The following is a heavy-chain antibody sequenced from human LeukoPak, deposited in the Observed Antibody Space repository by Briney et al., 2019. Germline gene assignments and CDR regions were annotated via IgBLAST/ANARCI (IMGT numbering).Heavy chain of an antibody. CDR1: GFTFSSYE. Sequence: GGSLRLSCAASGFTFSSYEMKWVRQAPGKGLEWVSYISSGGSTTYSADSVKGRFTISRDNAKNSLYLQMNGLRAEDTAVYYGARVQQPSGIQGYYYGMDVWGQGTTVTVSS. CDR3: ARVQQPSGIQGYYYGMDV. V-gene: IGHV3-48*03. CDR2: ISSGGSTT. J-gene: IGHJ6*02. D-gene: IGHD6-13*01.